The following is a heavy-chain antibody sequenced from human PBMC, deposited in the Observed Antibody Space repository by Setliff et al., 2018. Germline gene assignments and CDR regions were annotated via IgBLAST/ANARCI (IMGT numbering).Heavy chain of an antibody. V-gene: IGHV4-34*01. J-gene: IGHJ3*02. D-gene: IGHD5-18*01. CDR3: ARERGYSYGADAFDI. Sequence: SETLSLTCAVYGGSFSGYYWSWIRQSPGKGLEWIGEINHSGSTNYNPSLKSRVTISVDTSNNQFSLKLSSVTAADTAVYYCARERGYSYGADAFDIWGQGTMVTVSS. CDR2: INHSGST. CDR1: GGSFSGYY.